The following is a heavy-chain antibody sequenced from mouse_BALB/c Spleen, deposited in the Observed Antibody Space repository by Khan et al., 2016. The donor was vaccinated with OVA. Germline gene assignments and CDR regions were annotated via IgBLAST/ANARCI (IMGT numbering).Heavy chain of an antibody. J-gene: IGHJ3*01. CDR1: GFSLTSYG. Sequence: VQLQESGPGLVQPSQSLSITCTVSGFSLTSYGVHWVRQSPGEGLEWLGVIWSGGSTDYNAAFISRLSISKDNSKTQVFFKMNSLQANDTARDYCARNYDYDEGLAYWGQGTLVTVAA. CDR3: ARNYDYDEGLAY. CDR2: IWSGGST. D-gene: IGHD2-4*01. V-gene: IGHV2-2*02.